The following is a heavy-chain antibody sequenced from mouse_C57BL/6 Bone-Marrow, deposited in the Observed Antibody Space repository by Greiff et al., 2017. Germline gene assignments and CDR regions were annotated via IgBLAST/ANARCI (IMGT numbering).Heavy chain of an antibody. J-gene: IGHJ4*01. V-gene: IGHV3-8*01. CDR3: ARQLNYYAMDY. CDR1: GYSIPSDY. Sequence: VQLKQSGPGLANPSQTLSLTCSVTGYSIPSDYWNWIRKFPGNKLEYMGYISYSGSTYYNPSLKSRISITRDTSKNQYYLQLNSVTTEDTATYYCARQLNYYAMDYWGQGTSVTVSS. CDR2: ISYSGST. D-gene: IGHD3-2*02.